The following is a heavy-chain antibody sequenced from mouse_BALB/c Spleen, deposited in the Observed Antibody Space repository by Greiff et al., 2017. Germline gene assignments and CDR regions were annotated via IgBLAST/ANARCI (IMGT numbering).Heavy chain of an antibody. CDR2: ISDGGSYT. V-gene: IGHV5-4*02. Sequence: EVKLVESGGGLVKPGGSLKLSCAASGFTFSDYYMYWVRQTPEKRLEWVATISDGGSYTYYPDSVKGRFTISRDNAKNNLYLEMSSLRSEDTAMYYCARNYRYDGYYYAMDYWGQGTSVTVSS. D-gene: IGHD2-14*01. CDR3: ARNYRYDGYYYAMDY. J-gene: IGHJ4*01. CDR1: GFTFSDYY.